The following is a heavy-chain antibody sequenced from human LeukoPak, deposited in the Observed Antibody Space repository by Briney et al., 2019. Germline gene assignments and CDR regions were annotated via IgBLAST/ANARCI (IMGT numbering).Heavy chain of an antibody. D-gene: IGHD2-21*02. V-gene: IGHV1-18*01. Sequence: KLQGRVTMTTDTSTNTAYMELRSLRSDDTAVYYRARRCGGDCYAFDSWGQGTLVTVSS. J-gene: IGHJ4*02. CDR3: ARRCGGDCYAFDS.